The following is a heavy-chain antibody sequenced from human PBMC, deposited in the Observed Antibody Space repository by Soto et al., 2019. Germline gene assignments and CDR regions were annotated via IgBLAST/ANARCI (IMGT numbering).Heavy chain of an antibody. D-gene: IGHD1-26*01. V-gene: IGHV3-74*01. Sequence: RHSCAAAEVTSNNFWMHWVSKAPGKGLVWVSHINSDGSDSTHADSVKGRFTISRDNAKNTLYLQMNSLRAEDTAVYFCVRDDPGLGMDYWGLGTLVTVSS. CDR3: VRDDPGLGMDY. CDR2: INSDGSDS. CDR1: EVTSNNFW. J-gene: IGHJ4*02.